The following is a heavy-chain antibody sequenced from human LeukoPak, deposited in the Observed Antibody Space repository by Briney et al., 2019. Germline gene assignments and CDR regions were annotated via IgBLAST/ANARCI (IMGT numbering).Heavy chain of an antibody. CDR1: GFTFSDYY. Sequence: GGSLXLSCAASGFTFSDYYMSWIRQAPGKGLEWVSYISSSSSYTNYADSVKGRFTISRDNAKNSLYLQMNSLRAEDTAVYYCARDRGANPELVDYWGQGTLVTVSS. D-gene: IGHD1-14*01. CDR2: ISSSSSYT. J-gene: IGHJ4*02. V-gene: IGHV3-11*05. CDR3: ARDRGANPELVDY.